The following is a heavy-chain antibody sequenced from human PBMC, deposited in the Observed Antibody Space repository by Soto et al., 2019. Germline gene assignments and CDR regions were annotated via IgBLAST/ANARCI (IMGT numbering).Heavy chain of an antibody. CDR1: GGSIRSYY. CDR2: IYTSGST. V-gene: IGHV4-4*07. Sequence: SETLSLTCNVSGGSIRSYYWSWARQPAGKPLEWIGRIYTSGSTNYNPSLKSRVSMSVDTSKNQFSLEVTSVTAADTAVYYCAREGASGFGMDVWGQGTTVTVSS. J-gene: IGHJ6*02. CDR3: AREGASGFGMDV. D-gene: IGHD1-26*01.